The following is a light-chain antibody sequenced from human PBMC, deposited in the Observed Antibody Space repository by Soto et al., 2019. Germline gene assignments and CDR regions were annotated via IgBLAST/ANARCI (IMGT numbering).Light chain of an antibody. V-gene: IGKV2-28*01. CDR1: HSLLQSSGFHY. Sequence: DIVVTQSSLSLPVTPGEPASISCRASHSLLQSSGFHYLDWYLQKPGQSPQLLIYLGSNRAPGVPDRFSGSGSGTDFTLKISRVEAEDVGVYYCLHALQPPPAFGQGTKVEIK. J-gene: IGKJ1*01. CDR2: LGS. CDR3: LHALQPPPA.